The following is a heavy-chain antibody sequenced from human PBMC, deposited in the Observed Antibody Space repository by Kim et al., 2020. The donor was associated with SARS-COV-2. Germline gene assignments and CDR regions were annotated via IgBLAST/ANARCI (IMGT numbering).Heavy chain of an antibody. Sequence: SETLSLTCAVYGGSFSGYHWSWIRQPPGKGLDWIGEINHSGSTNYNPSLKSRVTISVDTSKNQFSLKLRSVTAADTAVYYCARGRAGVVPGPILGIGPHYDYYVMDVCGQGATFTVSS. J-gene: IGHJ6*02. V-gene: IGHV4-34*01. D-gene: IGHD2-2*02. CDR2: INHSGST. CDR1: GGSFSGYH. CDR3: ARGRAGVVPGPILGIGPHYDYYVMDV.